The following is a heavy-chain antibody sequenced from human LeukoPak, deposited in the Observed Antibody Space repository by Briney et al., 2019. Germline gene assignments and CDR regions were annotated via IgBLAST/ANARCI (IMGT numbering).Heavy chain of an antibody. CDR3: ARDSGSGNNDY. J-gene: IGHJ4*02. Sequence: TGGSLRLSCAASGFTFTSYAIHWVRQAPGQRLEWMGWISAGNGNTKYSQNFQGRVTFISNTSATTAFMELSSLRSEDAAVYYCARDSGSGNNDYWGQGTLVTVSS. D-gene: IGHD1-26*01. V-gene: IGHV1-3*01. CDR1: GFTFTSYA. CDR2: ISAGNGNT.